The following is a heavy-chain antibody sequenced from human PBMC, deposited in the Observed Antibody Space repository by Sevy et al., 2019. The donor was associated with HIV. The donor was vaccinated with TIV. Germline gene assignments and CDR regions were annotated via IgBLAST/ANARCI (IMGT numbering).Heavy chain of an antibody. J-gene: IGHJ6*02. CDR3: ATTDSSGAYYYGMDV. D-gene: IGHD3-22*01. CDR2: ISYDGSNK. Sequence: GGSLRLSCAASGFTFSSYGMHWVRQAPGKGLEWVAVISYDGSNKYYADSVKGRCTISRDNSKNTLYLQMNSLGAEDTAVYYCATTDSSGAYYYGMDVWGQGTTVTVSS. CDR1: GFTFSSYG. V-gene: IGHV3-30*03.